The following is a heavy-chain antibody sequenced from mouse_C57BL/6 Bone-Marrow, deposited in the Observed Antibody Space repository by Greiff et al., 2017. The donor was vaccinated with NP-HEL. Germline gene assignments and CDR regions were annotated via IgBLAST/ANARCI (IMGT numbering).Heavy chain of an antibody. J-gene: IGHJ2*01. CDR1: GYTFTSYG. CDR3: ARRDYYGSSYPFDY. Sequence: LVESGAELARPGASVKLSCKASGYTFTSYGLSWVKQRTGQGLEWIGELYPRSGNTYYNEKFKGKATLTADKSSSTAYMERRSLTSEDSAVYFCARRDYYGSSYPFDYWGQGTTLTVSS. V-gene: IGHV1-81*01. CDR2: LYPRSGNT. D-gene: IGHD1-1*01.